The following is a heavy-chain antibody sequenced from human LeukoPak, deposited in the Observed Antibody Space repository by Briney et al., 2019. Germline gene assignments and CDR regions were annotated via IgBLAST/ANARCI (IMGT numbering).Heavy chain of an antibody. V-gene: IGHV3-30*18. J-gene: IGHJ4*02. CDR3: AKETMGGGGFDY. Sequence: TGGSLRLSCAASGFTFSSYGIHWVRQAPGKGLEWLSVISDDGSGKYYADSVKGRFTISRDNPKNTLYLQMNSLKSEDTAVYFWAKETMGGGGFDYWGQGTLVTVSS. D-gene: IGHD3-10*01. CDR1: GFTFSSYG. CDR2: ISDDGSGK.